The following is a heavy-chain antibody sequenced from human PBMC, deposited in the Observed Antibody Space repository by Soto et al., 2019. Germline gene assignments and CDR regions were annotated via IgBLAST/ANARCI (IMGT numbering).Heavy chain of an antibody. CDR3: ARSGVTPDFFDY. J-gene: IGHJ4*02. Sequence: GGSLELSCAASGFTFSSYGMHWVRQAPGKGLEWVAVISYDGSNKYYADSVKGRFTISRDIAKNTLSLQMNSLRAGDTAVYYCARSGVTPDFFDYWGQGTQVTVSS. CDR1: GFTFSSYG. CDR2: ISYDGSNK. D-gene: IGHD2-8*01. V-gene: IGHV3-30*03.